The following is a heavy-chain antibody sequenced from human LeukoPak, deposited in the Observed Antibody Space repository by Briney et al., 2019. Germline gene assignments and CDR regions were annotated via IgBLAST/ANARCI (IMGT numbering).Heavy chain of an antibody. CDR3: ARYYYDSSGYYPLDY. J-gene: IGHJ4*02. D-gene: IGHD3-22*01. CDR2: IIPILDIA. V-gene: IGHV1-69*04. CDR1: GGTFSTYA. Sequence: SVKVSCKASGGTFSTYAITWVRQAPGQGLEWMGRIIPILDIANYAQKFQGRVTITADKSTSTAYMELSSLRSEDTAVYYCARYYYDSSGYYPLDYWGQGTLVTVSS.